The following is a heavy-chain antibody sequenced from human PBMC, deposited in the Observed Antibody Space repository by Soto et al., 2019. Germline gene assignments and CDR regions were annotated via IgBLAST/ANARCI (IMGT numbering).Heavy chain of an antibody. CDR3: ARVCIVPADSYYYYYGMDV. J-gene: IGHJ6*02. Sequence: ASVKVSCKASGYTFTSYGVSWVRQAPGQGLEWMGWISAYNGNTSYAQKLQGRVTMTTDTSTSTAYMELRSLRSDDTAVYYCARVCIVPADSYYYYYGMDVWGQGTTVTVSS. CDR1: GYTFTSYG. V-gene: IGHV1-18*01. CDR2: ISAYNGNT. D-gene: IGHD2-2*01.